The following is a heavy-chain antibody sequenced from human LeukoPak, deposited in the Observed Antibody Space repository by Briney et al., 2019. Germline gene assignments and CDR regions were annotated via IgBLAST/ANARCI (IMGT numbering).Heavy chain of an antibody. CDR2: MNGDGSQI. J-gene: IGHJ3*01. V-gene: IGHV3-7*01. CDR1: GFTFSGHW. D-gene: IGHD1-26*01. CDR3: VAWGNSGNS. Sequence: GGSLRLSCAASGFTFSGHWMSWVRQAPAKGLEWVAHMNGDGSQIYYMDFAKGRFTISRDNAKNSLYLQMNGLRAEDTVVYYCVAWGNSGNSWGQGTMVIVSS.